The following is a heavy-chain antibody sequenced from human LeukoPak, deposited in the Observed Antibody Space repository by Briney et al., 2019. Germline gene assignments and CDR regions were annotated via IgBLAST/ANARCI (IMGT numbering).Heavy chain of an antibody. CDR2: IIPIFGTA. CDR1: GGTFSSYA. D-gene: IGHD5-12*01. V-gene: IGHV1-69*06. CDR3: ARKSGYDQYFDY. J-gene: IGHJ4*02. Sequence: ASVKVSCKASGGTFSSYAISWVRQAPGQGLEWMRGIIPIFGTANYAQKFQGRVTITADKSTSTAYMELSSLRSEDTAVYYCARKSGYDQYFDYWGQGTLVTVSS.